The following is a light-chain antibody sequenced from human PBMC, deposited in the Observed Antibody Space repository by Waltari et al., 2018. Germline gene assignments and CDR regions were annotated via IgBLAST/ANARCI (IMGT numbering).Light chain of an antibody. CDR3: CSYAGSGTFVV. V-gene: IGLV2-23*03. J-gene: IGLJ2*01. Sequence: QSALTQPASVSGSPGPSITISCTGTSSDVGGNNLVSWYQHHPGQAPKVVIYEGSERPSGISNRFSGSKSGITASLTISGLQPEDEADYYCCSYAGSGTFVVFGGGTKLTVL. CDR2: EGS. CDR1: SSDVGGNNL.